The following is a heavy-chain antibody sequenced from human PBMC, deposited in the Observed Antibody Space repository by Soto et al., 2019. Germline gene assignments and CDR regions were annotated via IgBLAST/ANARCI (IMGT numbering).Heavy chain of an antibody. D-gene: IGHD5-12*01. CDR1: GFTFSSYA. CDR3: AKAAWLRDQTYNY. CDR2: ISSNGGST. J-gene: IGHJ4*02. Sequence: GGSLRLSCAASGFTFSSYAMHWVRQAPGKGLEYVSAISSNGGSTYYANSVKGRFTISRDNSKNTLYLQMNSLRAEDTAVYYCAKAAWLRDQTYNYWGQGTLVTVSS. V-gene: IGHV3-64*01.